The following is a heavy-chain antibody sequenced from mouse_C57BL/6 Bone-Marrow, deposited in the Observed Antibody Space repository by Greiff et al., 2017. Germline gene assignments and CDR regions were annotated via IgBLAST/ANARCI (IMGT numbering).Heavy chain of an antibody. CDR3: ARHDGYSSMDY. J-gene: IGHJ4*01. CDR2: LSNGGGSP. V-gene: IGHV5-12*01. Sequence: EVKLVESGGGLVQPGGSLKLSCAASGFTFSDYYMYWVRQTPEKRLEWVAYLSNGGGSPYYPDTVKGRFTISRDNAKNTLYLQMSRLKSEDTAMYYCARHDGYSSMDYWGQGTSVTVSS. CDR1: GFTFSDYY.